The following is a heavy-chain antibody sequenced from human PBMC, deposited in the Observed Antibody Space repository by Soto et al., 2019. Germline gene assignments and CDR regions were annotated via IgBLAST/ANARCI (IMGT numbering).Heavy chain of an antibody. CDR2: INRDGGST. V-gene: IGHV3-20*04. CDR3: LLAPGYYGDLFVF. Sequence: AGGSLRLSCAASGFPFDDYGMSWVRQAPGKGLEWVSGINRDGGSTGYADSVKGRFTISRDNAKNSLYLQMNSLRAEDTAFYYCLLAPGYYGDLFVFWCQGTLVIISS. CDR1: GFPFDDYG. J-gene: IGHJ4*02. D-gene: IGHD4-17*01.